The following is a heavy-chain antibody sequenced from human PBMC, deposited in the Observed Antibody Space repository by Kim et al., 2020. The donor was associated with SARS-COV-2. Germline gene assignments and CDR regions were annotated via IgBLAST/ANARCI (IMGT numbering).Heavy chain of an antibody. Sequence: GGSLRLSCTAEVSFSRHWMHWVRQTPGKGLEWVSCINGDGSFISYADSVTGRFTISRDNTKNTVFLQMNSLRVEDTALYYCVRDSSGSYWGQGTLVSVSP. CDR1: EVSFSRHW. J-gene: IGHJ4*02. D-gene: IGHD3-22*01. CDR2: INGDGSFI. V-gene: IGHV3-74*01. CDR3: VRDSSGSY.